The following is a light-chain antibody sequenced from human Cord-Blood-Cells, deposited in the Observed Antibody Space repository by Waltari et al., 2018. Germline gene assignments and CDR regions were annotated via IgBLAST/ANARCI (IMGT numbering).Light chain of an antibody. J-gene: IGLJ2*01. CDR3: SSYAGSNKIVV. Sequence: QSALTQPPSASGSPGQSVTISCTGTSSDVGGYNYVSWYQQHPGKAPKLMIYEVSKLPSGVPERFSGSKSGNTASLTVSGLQAEDEADYYCSSYAGSNKIVVFGGGTKLTVL. V-gene: IGLV2-8*01. CDR2: EVS. CDR1: SSDVGGYNY.